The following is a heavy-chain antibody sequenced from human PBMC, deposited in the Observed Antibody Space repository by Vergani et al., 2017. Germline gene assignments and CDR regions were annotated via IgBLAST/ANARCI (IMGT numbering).Heavy chain of an antibody. V-gene: IGHV1-69*09. J-gene: IGHJ4*02. CDR3: ARGISKYSGYDYGGGY. CDR1: GGTFSSYT. Sequence: QVQLVQSGAEVKKPGSSVKVSCKASGGTFSSYTISWVRQAPGQGLEWMGRIIPILGIANYAQKFQGRVTITADKSTSTAYMELSSLRSEDTAVYYCARGISKYSGYDYGGGYWGQGTLVTVSS. CDR2: IIPILGIA. D-gene: IGHD5-12*01.